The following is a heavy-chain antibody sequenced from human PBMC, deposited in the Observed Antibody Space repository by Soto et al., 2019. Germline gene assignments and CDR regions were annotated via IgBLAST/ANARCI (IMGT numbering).Heavy chain of an antibody. CDR1: GGSFSGYY. V-gene: IGHV4-34*01. J-gene: IGHJ4*02. CDR3: ARGPRGNTAKSQYYFDY. D-gene: IGHD5-18*01. Sequence: PSETLSLTCAVYGGSFSGYYWSWIRQPPGKGLEWIGEINHSGSTNYNPSLKSRITITVDTSKNQFSLKLSSVTAADTAVYYCARGPRGNTAKSQYYFDYWGQGTLVTVSS. CDR2: INHSGST.